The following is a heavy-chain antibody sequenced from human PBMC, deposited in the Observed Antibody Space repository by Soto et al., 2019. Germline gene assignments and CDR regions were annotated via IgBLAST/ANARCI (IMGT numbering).Heavy chain of an antibody. CDR2: FDPEDGET. CDR3: ATNKVFGVVIHDASDI. Sequence: ASVKVSCKVSGYTLTELSMHWVRQAPGKGLEWMGGFDPEDGETIYAQKFQGRVTMTEDTSTDTAYMELSSLRSEDTAVYYCATNKVFGVVIHDASDIWGQETMFTVS. CDR1: GYTLTELS. J-gene: IGHJ3*02. D-gene: IGHD3-3*01. V-gene: IGHV1-24*01.